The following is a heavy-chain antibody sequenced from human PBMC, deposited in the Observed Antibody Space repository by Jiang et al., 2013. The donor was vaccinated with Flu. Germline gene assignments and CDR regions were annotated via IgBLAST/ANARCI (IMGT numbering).Heavy chain of an antibody. CDR1: RYTFTDSY. CDR2: ININSGAT. Sequence: GASVKVSCKASRYTFTDSYIHWVRQAPGHGLEWMGWININSGATKYAQRFQGRVTLTRDTSISTAYMDLTGLKSDDAAVYYCARVIMTTSGLDPWGQGTLVTVSS. V-gene: IGHV1-2*02. J-gene: IGHJ5*02. CDR3: ARVIMTTSGLDP. D-gene: IGHD3-10*01.